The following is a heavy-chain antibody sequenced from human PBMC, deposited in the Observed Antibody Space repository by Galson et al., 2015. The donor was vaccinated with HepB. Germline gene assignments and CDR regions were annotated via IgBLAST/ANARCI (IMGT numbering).Heavy chain of an antibody. D-gene: IGHD3/OR15-3a*01. CDR3: ARDRGRYYYYGMDV. Sequence: SLRLSCAASGFTVSSNYMSWVRQAPGKGLEWVSVIYSGGSTYYADSVKGRFTISRDNSKNTLYLQMNSLRAEDTAVYYCARDRGRYYYYGMDVWGQGTTVTVSS. J-gene: IGHJ6*02. V-gene: IGHV3-66*01. CDR2: IYSGGST. CDR1: GFTVSSNY.